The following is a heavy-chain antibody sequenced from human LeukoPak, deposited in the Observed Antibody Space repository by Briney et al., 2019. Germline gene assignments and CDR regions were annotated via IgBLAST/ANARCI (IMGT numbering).Heavy chain of an antibody. V-gene: IGHV3-64D*06. CDR3: VEARWSGFLSAFDI. CDR2: ISSNGGST. Sequence: PGGSLRLSCSASGFTFSSYAMHWVRQAPGKGLEYVSAISSNGGSTYYADSVKGRFTISRDNSKNTLYLQMSSLRAEDTAVYYCVEARWSGFLSAFDIWGQGTMVTVSS. D-gene: IGHD3-3*01. CDR1: GFTFSSYA. J-gene: IGHJ3*02.